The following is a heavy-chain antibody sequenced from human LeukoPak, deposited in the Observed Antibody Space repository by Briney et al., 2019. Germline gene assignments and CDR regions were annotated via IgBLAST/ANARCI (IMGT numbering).Heavy chain of an antibody. D-gene: IGHD2-2*01. J-gene: IGHJ4*02. CDR1: GFTFSSYG. CDR3: AKDTLSPNYQLLGVNFDY. Sequence: GGSLRLSCAASGFTFSSYGMHWVRQAPGKGLEWVAVISYDGSNKYYADSVKGRFTISRDNSKNTLYLQMNSLRAEDTAVYYYAKDTLSPNYQLLGVNFDYWGQGTLVTVSS. CDR2: ISYDGSNK. V-gene: IGHV3-30*18.